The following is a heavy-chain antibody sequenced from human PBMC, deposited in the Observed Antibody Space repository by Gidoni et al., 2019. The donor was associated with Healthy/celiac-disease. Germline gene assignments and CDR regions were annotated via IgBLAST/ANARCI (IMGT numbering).Heavy chain of an antibody. CDR3: ARETYSSSSPPFDY. CDR1: GGPISSGSYY. D-gene: IGHD6-6*01. J-gene: IGHJ4*02. CDR2: IYTSGST. Sequence: QVQLQESGPGLVKPSQTLSLTCTVSGGPISSGSYYWSWIRQPAGKGLEWIGRIYTSGSTNYNPSLKSRVTISVDTSKNQFSLKLSSVTAADTAVYYCARETYSSSSPPFDYWGQGTLVTVSS. V-gene: IGHV4-61*02.